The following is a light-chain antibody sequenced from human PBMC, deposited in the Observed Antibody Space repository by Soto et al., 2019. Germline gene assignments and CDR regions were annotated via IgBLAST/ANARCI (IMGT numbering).Light chain of an antibody. CDR1: SSDVGGYNY. V-gene: IGLV2-8*01. CDR3: SSYAGSNNVL. Sequence: QSALTQPPSASGSPGQSVTISCTGTSSDVGGYNYVSWYQQHPGKAPKLMIYEVSKRPSGVPDRFSGSKSGNTASLTVSGIQAEDEADYYCSSYAGSNNVLFGGGTKVTVL. CDR2: EVS. J-gene: IGLJ2*01.